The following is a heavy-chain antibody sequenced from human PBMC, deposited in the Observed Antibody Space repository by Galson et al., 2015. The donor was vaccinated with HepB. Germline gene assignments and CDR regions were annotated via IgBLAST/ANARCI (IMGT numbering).Heavy chain of an antibody. V-gene: IGHV3-23*01. CDR3: AKRRGSSWSTGTFDY. CDR2: ISGSGGST. J-gene: IGHJ4*02. Sequence: SLRLSCAASGFTFSSYAMSWVRQAPGKGLEWVSAISGSGGSTYYADSVKGRFTISRDNSKNTLYLQMNSLRAEDTAVYYCAKRRGSSWSTGTFDYWGQGTLVTVSS. CDR1: GFTFSSYA. D-gene: IGHD6-13*01.